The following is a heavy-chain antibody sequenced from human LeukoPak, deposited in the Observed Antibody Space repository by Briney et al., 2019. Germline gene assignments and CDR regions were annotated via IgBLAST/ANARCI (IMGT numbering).Heavy chain of an antibody. D-gene: IGHD2-8*01. CDR3: TSQMVAFDY. V-gene: IGHV4-39*07. J-gene: IGHJ4*02. Sequence: PSETLSLTCTVSGGSISSSSYYWGWIRQPPGKGLEWIGSIYYSGSTYYNPSLKSRVTISVDISKNQFSLKLSSVTAADTALYYCTSQMVAFDYWSQGTLVTVSS. CDR2: IYYSGST. CDR1: GGSISSSSYY.